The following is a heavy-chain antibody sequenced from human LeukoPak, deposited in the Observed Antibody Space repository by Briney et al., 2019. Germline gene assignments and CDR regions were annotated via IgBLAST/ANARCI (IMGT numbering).Heavy chain of an antibody. CDR3: ARVEDRVTTVTTFDY. V-gene: IGHV3-30*03. Sequence: PGGSLRLSCAASGFTFSSYGMHWVRQAPGKGLEWVAVISYDGSNKYYADSVKGRFTISRDNSKNTLYLQMNSLRAEDTAVYYCARVEDRVTTVTTFDYWGQGTLVTVSS. D-gene: IGHD4-17*01. CDR1: GFTFSSYG. J-gene: IGHJ4*02. CDR2: ISYDGSNK.